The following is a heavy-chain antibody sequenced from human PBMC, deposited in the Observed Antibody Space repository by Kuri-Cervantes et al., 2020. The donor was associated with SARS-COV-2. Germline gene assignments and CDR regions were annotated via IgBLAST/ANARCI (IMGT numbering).Heavy chain of an antibody. D-gene: IGHD2-2*02. Sequence: GESLKISCAASGFTFSSYSMNWVRQAPGKGLEWVSYISSSSSTIYYADSVKGRFTISRDNAKNTLYLQTNSLRAEDTAVYYCARDWAGYCSSTSCYSYYYYGMDVWGQGTTVTVSS. CDR3: ARDWAGYCSSTSCYSYYYYGMDV. J-gene: IGHJ6*02. CDR2: ISSSSSTI. CDR1: GFTFSSYS. V-gene: IGHV3-48*01.